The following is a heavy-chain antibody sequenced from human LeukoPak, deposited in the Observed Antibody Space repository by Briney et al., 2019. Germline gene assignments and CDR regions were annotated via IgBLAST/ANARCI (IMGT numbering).Heavy chain of an antibody. J-gene: IGHJ4*02. CDR3: ARGSPVGNDPFDY. CDR1: GFTFNTYW. Sequence: GGSLRLSCAASGFTFNTYWMHWVRQGPGKGLVWVSRIASDGSATSYADSVKGRFTISRDNAKNTLFLQMNSLRADDTAVYYCARGSPVGNDPFDYWGQGTLVTVSS. V-gene: IGHV3-74*01. CDR2: IASDGSAT. D-gene: IGHD1-14*01.